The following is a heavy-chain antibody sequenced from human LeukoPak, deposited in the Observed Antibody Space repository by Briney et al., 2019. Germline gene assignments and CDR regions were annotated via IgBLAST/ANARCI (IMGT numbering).Heavy chain of an antibody. CDR1: GYTFTSYD. CDR3: ARSGRLLLWFGELLSGAPYFDY. D-gene: IGHD3-10*01. J-gene: IGHJ4*02. CDR2: MNPNSGNT. Sequence: GASVKVSCKASGYTFTSYDINRVRQATGQGLEWMGWMNPNSGNTGYAQKFQGRVTMTRNTSISTAYMELSSLRSEDTAVYYCARSGRLLLWFGELLSGAPYFDYWGQGTLVTVSS. V-gene: IGHV1-8*01.